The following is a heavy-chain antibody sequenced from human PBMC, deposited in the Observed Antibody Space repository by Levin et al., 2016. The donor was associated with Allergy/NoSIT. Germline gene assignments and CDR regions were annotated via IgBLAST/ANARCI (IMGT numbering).Heavy chain of an antibody. V-gene: IGHV4-61*02. CDR1: GGSISSGSYY. Sequence: SETLSLTCTVSGGSISSGSYYWSWIRQPAGKGLEWIGRIYTSGSTNYNPSLKSRVTISVDTSKNQFSLKLSSVTAADTAVYYCARLHHSSGYSSPYWYYGMDVWGQGTTVTVSS. D-gene: IGHD3-22*01. CDR2: IYTSGST. J-gene: IGHJ6*02. CDR3: ARLHHSSGYSSPYWYYGMDV.